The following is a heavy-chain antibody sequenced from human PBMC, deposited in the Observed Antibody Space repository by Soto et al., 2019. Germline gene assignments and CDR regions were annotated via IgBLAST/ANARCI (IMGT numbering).Heavy chain of an antibody. J-gene: IGHJ5*02. CDR3: AHRLGYCSGGSCYLGWFDP. CDR2: IYWDDDK. Sequence: QITLKESGPTLVKPTQTLTLTCTFSGFSLSTSGVGVGWIRQPPGKALEWLALIYWDDDKRYSPSLKSRLTITKDTSNNQVVLTMTNMDPVDTATYYCAHRLGYCSGGSCYLGWFDPWGQGTLVTVSS. CDR1: GFSLSTSGVG. D-gene: IGHD2-15*01. V-gene: IGHV2-5*02.